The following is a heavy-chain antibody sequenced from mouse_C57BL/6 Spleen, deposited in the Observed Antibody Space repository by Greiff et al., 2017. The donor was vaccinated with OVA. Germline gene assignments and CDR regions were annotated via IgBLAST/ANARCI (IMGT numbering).Heavy chain of an antibody. Sequence: EVNLVESEGGLVQPGSSMKLSCTASGFTFSDYYMAWVRQVPEKGLEWVANINYDGSSTYYLDSLKSRFIISRDNAKNILYLQMSSLKSEDTATYYCARDRIYDGYYGWYFDVWGTGTTVTVSS. CDR3: ARDRIYDGYYGWYFDV. J-gene: IGHJ1*03. CDR2: INYDGSST. D-gene: IGHD2-3*01. V-gene: IGHV5-16*01. CDR1: GFTFSDYY.